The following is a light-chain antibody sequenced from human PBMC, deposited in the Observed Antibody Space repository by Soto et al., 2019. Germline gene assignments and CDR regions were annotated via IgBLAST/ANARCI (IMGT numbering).Light chain of an antibody. CDR3: CSYAGSYV. V-gene: IGLV2-11*01. Sequence: QSVLTQPRSVSGSPGRSVTSSCTGTSSDVGRYNYVSWYQQHPGKAPKLMIYDVSKRPSGVPDRFSGSKSGNTASLTISGLQAEDEADYYCCSYAGSYVFGTGTKVTVL. CDR2: DVS. J-gene: IGLJ1*01. CDR1: SSDVGRYNY.